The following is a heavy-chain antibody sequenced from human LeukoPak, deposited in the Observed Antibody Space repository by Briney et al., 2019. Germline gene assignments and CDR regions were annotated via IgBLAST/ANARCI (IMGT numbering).Heavy chain of an antibody. CDR2: INHSGST. CDR1: GGSFSGYY. CDR3: ARGRLRIAAAAPNWFDP. J-gene: IGHJ5*02. V-gene: IGHV4-34*01. Sequence: SETLSLTCAVYGGSFSGYYWSGIRQPPGKGLEWIGEINHSGSTNYNPSLKSRVTISVDTSKNQFSLKLSSVTAADTAVYYCARGRLRIAAAAPNWFDPWGQGTLVTVSS. D-gene: IGHD6-13*01.